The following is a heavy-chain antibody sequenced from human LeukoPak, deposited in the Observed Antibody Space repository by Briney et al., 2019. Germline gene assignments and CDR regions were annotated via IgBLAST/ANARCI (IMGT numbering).Heavy chain of an antibody. CDR2: IYYSGSA. J-gene: IGHJ4*02. CDR1: GGSISTYY. Sequence: SETLSLTCTVSGGSISTYYWSWIRQPPGKGLEWIGYIYYSGSAKYNPSLKSRVTISVDTSKNQFSLKLSSVTAADTAVYYCARSYGSGNYSDYWGQGILVTVSS. CDR3: ARSYGSGNYSDY. D-gene: IGHD3-10*01. V-gene: IGHV4-59*01.